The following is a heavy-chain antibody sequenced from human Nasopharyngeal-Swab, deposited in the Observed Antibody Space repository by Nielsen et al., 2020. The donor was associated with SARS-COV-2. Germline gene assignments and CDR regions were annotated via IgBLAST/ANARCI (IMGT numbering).Heavy chain of an antibody. CDR3: ATTPAYSGSYEAGPATNGEFDY. D-gene: IGHD1-26*01. CDR2: IIPILGIA. J-gene: IGHJ4*02. CDR1: GGTFSSYA. V-gene: IGHV1-69*10. Sequence: SVKVSCKASGGTFSSYAISWVRQAPGQGLEWMGGIIPILGIANYAQKFQGRVTITADKSTSTAYMELSSLRSEDTAVYYCATTPAYSGSYEAGPATNGEFDYWGQGTLVTVSS.